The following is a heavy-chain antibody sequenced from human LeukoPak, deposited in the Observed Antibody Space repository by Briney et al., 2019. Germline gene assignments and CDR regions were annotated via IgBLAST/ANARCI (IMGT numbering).Heavy chain of an antibody. D-gene: IGHD2-15*01. CDR1: GFTFISYA. CDR3: APGVDAHYFDY. V-gene: IGHV3-23*01. J-gene: IGHJ4*02. Sequence: GGSLRLSCAASGFTFISYAMSWVRQAPGKGLEWVSAISGSGGSTYYADSVKGRFTISRDNSKNTLDLQMNSLRAEDTAVYYCAPGVDAHYFDYWGQGTLVTVSS. CDR2: ISGSGGST.